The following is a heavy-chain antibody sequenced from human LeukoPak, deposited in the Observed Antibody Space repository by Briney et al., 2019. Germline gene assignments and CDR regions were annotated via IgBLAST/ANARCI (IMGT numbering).Heavy chain of an antibody. CDR1: GYTLTELS. J-gene: IGHJ5*02. CDR2: FDPEKGET. V-gene: IGHV1-24*01. CDR3: ATESPRRQYYYDPNWFDP. D-gene: IGHD3-22*01. Sequence: ASVTVSCKVSGYTLTELSMHWVRQAPGKGFEWMGRFDPEKGETIYAQKFQGRVTMTEDTSTDTAYMELSSLRSEDTAVYYCATESPRRQYYYDPNWFDPWGQGTLVTVSS.